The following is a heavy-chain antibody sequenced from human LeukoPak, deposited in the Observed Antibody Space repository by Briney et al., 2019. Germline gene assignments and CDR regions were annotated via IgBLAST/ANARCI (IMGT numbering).Heavy chain of an antibody. V-gene: IGHV3-48*01. J-gene: IGHJ3*02. D-gene: IGHD6-19*01. CDR2: ITSSSNTI. CDR1: GFTFSTYN. CDR3: ARDYRPQTPTSSGWYGGAFDI. Sequence: GGSLRLSCVASGFTFSTYNMAWVRQAPGKGLEWVSYITSSSNTIYYADSVKGRFTISRDNAKTSLYLQMDSLRAEDTAVYYCARDYRPQTPTSSGWYGGAFDIWGQGTMVTVSS.